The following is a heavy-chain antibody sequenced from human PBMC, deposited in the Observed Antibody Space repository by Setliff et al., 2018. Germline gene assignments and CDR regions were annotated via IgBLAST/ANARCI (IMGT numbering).Heavy chain of an antibody. Sequence: SVKVSCKASGGTFKNYGISWVRQAPGQGLEWMGGIIPIFGTTNYAQKFQGRATITADESTTTAYLELSSLRSEDTAVYYCVREGVDSRSSTDYRYYMDVWGKGTTVTVSS. D-gene: IGHD3-22*01. CDR3: VREGVDSRSSTDYRYYMDV. CDR1: GGTFKNYG. V-gene: IGHV1-69*13. J-gene: IGHJ6*03. CDR2: IIPIFGTT.